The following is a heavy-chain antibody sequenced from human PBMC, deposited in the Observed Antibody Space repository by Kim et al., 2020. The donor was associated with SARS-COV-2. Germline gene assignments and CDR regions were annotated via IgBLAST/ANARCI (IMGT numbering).Heavy chain of an antibody. D-gene: IGHD2-15*01. CDR1: GFTFSSYA. CDR2: ISGSGGST. CDR3: AKDQGTPSVVVVASKTRGFDY. Sequence: GGSLRLSCAASGFTFSSYAMSWVRQAPGKGLEWVSAISGSGGSTYYADSVKGRFTISRDNSKNTLYLQMNSLRAEDTAVYYCAKDQGTPSVVVVASKTRGFDYWGQGTLVTVSS. V-gene: IGHV3-23*01. J-gene: IGHJ4*02.